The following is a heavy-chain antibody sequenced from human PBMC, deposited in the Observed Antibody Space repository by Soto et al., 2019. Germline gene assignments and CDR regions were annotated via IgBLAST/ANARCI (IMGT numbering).Heavy chain of an antibody. CDR3: ATADYDFWSGYLPAV. Sequence: XSVNFSFKATGYTFAGYGISWVRQAPGQGLEWMGWISAYNGNTNYAQKLQGRVTMTTDTSTSTAYMELRSLRSDDTAVYYCATADYDFWSGYLPAVWGQGSTVTVSS. CDR1: GYTFAGYG. J-gene: IGHJ6*02. V-gene: IGHV1-18*01. D-gene: IGHD3-3*01. CDR2: ISAYNGNT.